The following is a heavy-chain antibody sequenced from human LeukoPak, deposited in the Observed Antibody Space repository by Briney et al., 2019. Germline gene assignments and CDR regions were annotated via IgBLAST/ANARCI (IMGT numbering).Heavy chain of an antibody. CDR2: IYYSGST. CDR3: ARHYYYDSSGYLRPYFDY. D-gene: IGHD3-22*01. Sequence: SETLSLTCTVSGGSISSYYWSWIRQPPGKGLEWIGYIYYSGSTNYNPSLKSRVTISVDTSKNQFSLKLSSVTAADTAVDYCARHYYYDSSGYLRPYFDYWGQGTLVTVSS. J-gene: IGHJ4*02. V-gene: IGHV4-59*08. CDR1: GGSISSYY.